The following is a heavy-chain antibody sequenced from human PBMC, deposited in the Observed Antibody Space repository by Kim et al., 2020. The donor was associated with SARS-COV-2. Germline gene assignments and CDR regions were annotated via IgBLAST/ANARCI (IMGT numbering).Heavy chain of an antibody. CDR3: ARRSDYSSGWYRNWFDP. D-gene: IGHD6-19*01. CDR1: GGTFSSYA. CDR2: IIPIFGTA. Sequence: SVKVSCKASGGTFSSYAISWVRQAPGQGLEWMGGIIPIFGTANYAQKFQGRVTITADESTSTAYMELSSLRSEDTAVYYCARRSDYSSGWYRNWFDPWGQGTLVTVSS. J-gene: IGHJ5*02. V-gene: IGHV1-69*13.